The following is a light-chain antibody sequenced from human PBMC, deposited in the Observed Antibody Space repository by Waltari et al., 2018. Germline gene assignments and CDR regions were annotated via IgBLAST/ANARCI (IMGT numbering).Light chain of an antibody. CDR3: QMYVRLPAT. Sequence: EIVLTQSPGTLSLSPGERATLSCRASQSVGRSLAWYQHKPGQAPRLLIYDASRRATGVPDSFSGSGSGTDFSLNISRLEPEDFAVYYCQMYVRLPATFGQGTKVEIK. CDR2: DAS. J-gene: IGKJ1*01. V-gene: IGKV3-20*01. CDR1: QSVGRS.